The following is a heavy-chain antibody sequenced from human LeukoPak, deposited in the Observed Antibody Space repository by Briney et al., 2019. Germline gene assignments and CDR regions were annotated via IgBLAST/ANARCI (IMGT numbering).Heavy chain of an antibody. J-gene: IGHJ4*02. CDR3: ALLPDY. V-gene: IGHV4-61*02. CDR1: GGSLSSGSCY. CDR2: IYTSGST. Sequence: SETLSLTCTVSGGSLSSGSCYWSWIRQPAGKGLEWIGRIYTSGSTNYNPSLKSRVTISVDTSKNQFSLKLSSVTAADTAVYYCALLPDYWGQGTLVTVSS. D-gene: IGHD3-22*01.